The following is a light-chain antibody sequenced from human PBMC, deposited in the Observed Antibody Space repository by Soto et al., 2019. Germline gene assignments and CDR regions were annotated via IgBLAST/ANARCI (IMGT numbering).Light chain of an antibody. CDR1: QSVSSN. J-gene: IGKJ4*01. CDR3: QQYSTWPL. Sequence: EIVMTQSPATLSVSPGERATLSCRASQSVSSNLAWYQQKPGQAPRLLIYGASTRATGIPARFSGSGSGTEFTLTISSLQSEDFAVYYCQQYSTWPLFGGGTRVEIK. CDR2: GAS. V-gene: IGKV3-15*01.